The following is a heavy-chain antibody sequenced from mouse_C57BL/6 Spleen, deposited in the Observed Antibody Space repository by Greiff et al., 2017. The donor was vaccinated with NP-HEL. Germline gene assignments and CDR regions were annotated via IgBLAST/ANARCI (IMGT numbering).Heavy chain of an antibody. CDR1: GYTFTSYW. J-gene: IGHJ2*01. Sequence: VQLQQPGTELVKPGASVKLSCKASGYTFTSYWMHWVKQRPGQGLEWIGEILPGSGSTNYNEKFKGKATFTADTSSNTAYMQLSSLTTEDSAIYYCARKDLYDYAFDYWGQGTTLTVSS. D-gene: IGHD2-4*01. CDR3: ARKDLYDYAFDY. CDR2: ILPGSGST. V-gene: IGHV1-9*01.